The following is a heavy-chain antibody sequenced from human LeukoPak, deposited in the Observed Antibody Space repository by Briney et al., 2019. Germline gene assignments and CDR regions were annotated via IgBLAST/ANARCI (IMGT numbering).Heavy chain of an antibody. CDR2: INPSGGST. Sequence: GASVKVSCKASGYTFTSYYMHWVRQAPGQGLEWMGKINPSGGSTSYAQKFQGRVTMTRDTSTSTVYMELGSLRSEDTAVYYCARGDYYDSSGYLQFDYWGPGTLVTVSS. V-gene: IGHV1-46*01. CDR1: GYTFTSYY. J-gene: IGHJ4*02. CDR3: ARGDYYDSSGYLQFDY. D-gene: IGHD3-22*01.